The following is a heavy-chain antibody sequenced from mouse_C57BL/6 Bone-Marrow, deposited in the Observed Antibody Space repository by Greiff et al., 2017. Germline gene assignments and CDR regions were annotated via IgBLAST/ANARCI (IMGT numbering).Heavy chain of an antibody. CDR3: ARDEGTSWDWDFDV. D-gene: IGHD1-1*01. CDR2: IHPNSGST. J-gene: IGHJ1*03. Sequence: VQLQQSEAELVKPGASVKLSCKASGYTFTSYWMHWVKQRPGQGLEWIGMIHPNSGSTNYNEKFKSKATLPVDKSASTAYMQLSSLTSEDSEVTDCARDEGTSWDWDFDVWGTGTTVTVSS. CDR1: GYTFTSYW. V-gene: IGHV1-64*01.